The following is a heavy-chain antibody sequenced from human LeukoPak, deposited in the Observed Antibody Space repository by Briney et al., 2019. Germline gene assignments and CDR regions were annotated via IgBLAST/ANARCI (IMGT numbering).Heavy chain of an antibody. V-gene: IGHV3-23*01. CDR2: VGGGGDNT. Sequence: GGSLRLSCAASGFTFNKYWMSWVRQAPGKGLEWVSIVGGGGDNTFYADSVKGRFTISRDNSKNTLYLQMNSLRAEDTAVYYCAKFQQLVRMPDYWGQGTLVTVSS. D-gene: IGHD6-13*01. CDR3: AKFQQLVRMPDY. CDR1: GFTFNKYW. J-gene: IGHJ4*02.